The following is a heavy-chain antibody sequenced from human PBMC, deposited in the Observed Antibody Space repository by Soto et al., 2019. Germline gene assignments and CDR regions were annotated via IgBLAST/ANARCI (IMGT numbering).Heavy chain of an antibody. V-gene: IGHV1-18*01. CDR3: ASDVRYGLIDY. Sequence: QVQLVQSGAEVKKPGASVKVSCKASGYTFTSYGISWVRQAPGQGLEWMGWINAYNGNTNYAQKFQGRVTMTTDTSAGTGYTELRSLRSDDTALYYCASDVRYGLIDYWGQGTLVTVSS. J-gene: IGHJ4*02. D-gene: IGHD4-17*01. CDR1: GYTFTSYG. CDR2: INAYNGNT.